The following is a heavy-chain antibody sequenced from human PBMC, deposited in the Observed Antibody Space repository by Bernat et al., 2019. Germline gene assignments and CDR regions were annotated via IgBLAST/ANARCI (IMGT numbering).Heavy chain of an antibody. Sequence: EVQLLESGGGLVQPGWSLRLSCAASGFTFSSYAMSWVRQAPGKGLEWVSTISGGGGTTYYADSVKGRFTISRDNSNNTLYLQMNSLRAEDSAVYYCAKDGSSLERAFDIWGQGKMVTVSS. V-gene: IGHV3-23*01. CDR2: ISGGGGTT. CDR3: AKDGSSLERAFDI. D-gene: IGHD5-24*01. J-gene: IGHJ3*02. CDR1: GFTFSSYA.